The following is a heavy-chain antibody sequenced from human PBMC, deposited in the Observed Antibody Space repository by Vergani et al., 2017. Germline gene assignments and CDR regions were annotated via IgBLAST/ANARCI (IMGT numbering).Heavy chain of an antibody. Sequence: QVQLVQSGAEVKKPGSSVKVSCKASGGTFSSYAISWVRQAPGQGLEWMGGFDPEDGETIYAQKFQGRVTMTEDTSTDTAYMELSSLGSEDTAVYYCATGGGVDTAFYEAFDIWGQGTMVTVSS. CDR3: ATGGGVDTAFYEAFDI. CDR1: GGTFSSYA. J-gene: IGHJ3*02. V-gene: IGHV1-24*01. CDR2: FDPEDGET. D-gene: IGHD5-18*01.